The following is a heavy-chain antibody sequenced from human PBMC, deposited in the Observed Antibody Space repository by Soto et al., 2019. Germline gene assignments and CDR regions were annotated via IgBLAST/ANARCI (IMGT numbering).Heavy chain of an antibody. CDR2: ISSTGTII. Sequence: GGSLRLSCAASGFTFRNYGMNWIRQAPGKGLEWVSHISSTGTIIYYADSVKGRFTISRDNAQNSLYLQMNSLRAEDTAVYYCARDPFWSGFHGMDVWGQGTTVTVSS. D-gene: IGHD3-3*01. V-gene: IGHV3-11*01. CDR1: GFTFRNYG. J-gene: IGHJ6*02. CDR3: ARDPFWSGFHGMDV.